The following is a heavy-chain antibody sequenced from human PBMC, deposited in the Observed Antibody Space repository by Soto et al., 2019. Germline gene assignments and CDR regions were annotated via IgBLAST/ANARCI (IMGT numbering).Heavy chain of an antibody. J-gene: IGHJ6*02. D-gene: IGHD2-21*02. CDR3: AKYCGGDCYPFSYGMDV. Sequence: QVQLQQWGAGLLKPSETLSLTCAVYGGSFSGYYWSWIRQPPGKGLEWIGEINHSGSTNYNPSLTSRVTISVXXSXNXXSLKLSSVTAADTAVYYCAKYCGGDCYPFSYGMDVWGQGTTVTVSS. CDR2: INHSGST. CDR1: GGSFSGYY. V-gene: IGHV4-34*01.